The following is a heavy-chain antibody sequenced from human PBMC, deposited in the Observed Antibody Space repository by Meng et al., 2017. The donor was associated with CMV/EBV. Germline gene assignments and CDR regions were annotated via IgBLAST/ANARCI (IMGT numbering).Heavy chain of an antibody. CDR1: GYTFASYG. CDR3: ARADGYSQVALDY. D-gene: IGHD5-24*01. V-gene: IGHV1-18*04. CDR2: ISTYNGNT. J-gene: IGHJ4*02. Sequence: ASVNVSCKASGYTFASYGISWVRQTPAPGLEWMGWISTYNGNTNYAQKLQGRVTMTTDTSTSTAYMELRSLGSDDTAVYYCARADGYSQVALDYWGQGTMVTVSS.